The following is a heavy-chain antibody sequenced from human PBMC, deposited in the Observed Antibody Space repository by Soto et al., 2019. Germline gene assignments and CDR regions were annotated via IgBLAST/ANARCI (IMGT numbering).Heavy chain of an antibody. Sequence: QVQLQESGPGLVKPSQTLSLTCTVSGGSISSGGYYWSWIRQHPGKGLEWIGYIYYSGSTSYNPCLKSRVTISVDTSKNQFSLKLSSVTAADTAVYYCARDTYYYDSSGPPVDAFDIWGQGTMVTVSS. J-gene: IGHJ3*02. CDR3: ARDTYYYDSSGPPVDAFDI. D-gene: IGHD3-22*01. CDR1: GGSISSGGYY. V-gene: IGHV4-31*03. CDR2: IYYSGST.